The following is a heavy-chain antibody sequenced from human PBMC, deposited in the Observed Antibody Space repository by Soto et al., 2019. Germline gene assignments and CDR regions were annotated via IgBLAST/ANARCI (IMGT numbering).Heavy chain of an antibody. D-gene: IGHD2-15*01. CDR2: IYYSGST. V-gene: IGHV4-39*07. CDR3: ARGISGGRHFDY. Sequence: PSETLSLTCTVSGGSISSRGYYWGWIRQPPGKGLEWIGTIYYSGSTYYNPSLKSRVTISVDKSKNQFSLKLSSVTAADTAVYYCARGISGGRHFDYWGQGTLVTVSS. J-gene: IGHJ4*02. CDR1: GGSISSRGYY.